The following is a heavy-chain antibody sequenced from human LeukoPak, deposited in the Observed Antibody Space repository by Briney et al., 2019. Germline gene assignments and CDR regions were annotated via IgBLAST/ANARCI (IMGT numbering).Heavy chain of an antibody. V-gene: IGHV3-64D*06. D-gene: IGHD3-10*01. CDR1: GFTFSSYA. CDR2: ISSNGDTT. CDR3: VKGRAMYYFGSGSYYNVGYGMDV. J-gene: IGHJ6*02. Sequence: SGGSLRLSCSASGFTFSSYAIHWVRQVPWKGLKYVSGISSNGDTTYYADSVKGRFTISRDNSKNTVYLQMSSLRAEDTAVYYCVKGRAMYYFGSGSYYNVGYGMDVWGQGPTLPVSS.